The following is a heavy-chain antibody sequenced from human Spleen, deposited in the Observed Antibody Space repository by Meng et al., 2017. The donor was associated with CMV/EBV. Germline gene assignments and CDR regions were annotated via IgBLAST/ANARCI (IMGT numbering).Heavy chain of an antibody. CDR1: GYTFSNYW. D-gene: IGHD4-23*01. CDR3: ARLEAYGGNGYFDL. J-gene: IGHJ4*02. Sequence: GGSLRLSCKGSGYTFSNYWIAWVRQMPGKGLEWMGFIFPGDSDTRYSPSFEGQFTISADKSVSTAYLQWNNLKASDTAMFYCARLEAYGGNGYFDLWGQGTPVTVSS. CDR2: IFPGDSDT. V-gene: IGHV5-51*01.